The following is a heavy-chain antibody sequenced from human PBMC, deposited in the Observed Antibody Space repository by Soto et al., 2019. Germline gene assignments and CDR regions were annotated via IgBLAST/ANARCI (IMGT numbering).Heavy chain of an antibody. CDR1: GFTFTNYW. J-gene: IGHJ4*02. CDR3: ERHPNYYDTSGYYYSER. D-gene: IGHD3-22*01. V-gene: IGHV5-51*01. Sequence: PGESLKISCKGSGFTFTNYWIAWVRQMPWEGLEWMVIIYPGDSRTRYSPSFQGQVTISADHSISTAFLQWSSLKASDTAMYYCERHPNYYDTSGYYYSERWGQGTMVTVSS. CDR2: IYPGDSRT.